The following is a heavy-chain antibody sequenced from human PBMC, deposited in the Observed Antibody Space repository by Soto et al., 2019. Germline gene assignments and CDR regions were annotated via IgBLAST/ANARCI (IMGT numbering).Heavy chain of an antibody. CDR3: ARGSLEGTNTWYFWFDP. Sequence: QVQLQESGPGLVKPSQTLSLTCTVSGGSISSGGYYWSWIRQHPGRGLEWIAYIYNSGSTYYNPSLKSRVTISVDTSKKQFSLKLSSVTVADTAVYYCARGSLEGTNTWYFWFDPWGQGTLVTVSS. CDR1: GGSISSGGYY. J-gene: IGHJ5*02. CDR2: IYNSGST. D-gene: IGHD2-2*01. V-gene: IGHV4-31*03.